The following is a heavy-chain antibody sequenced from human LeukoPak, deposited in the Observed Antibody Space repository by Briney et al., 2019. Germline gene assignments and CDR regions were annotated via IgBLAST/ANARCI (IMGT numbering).Heavy chain of an antibody. J-gene: IGHJ6*03. V-gene: IGHV4-30-2*01. CDR2: IYHSGST. CDR1: GGSISSGGYY. Sequence: TSQTLSLTCTVSGGSISSGGYYWSWIRQPPGKGLEWIGYIYHSGSTYYNPSLKSRVTISVDRSKNQFSLKLSSVTAADTAVYYCARMGGSSFTSRYYYYYMDVWGKGTTVTVSS. CDR3: ARMGGSSFTSRYYYYYMDV. D-gene: IGHD6-6*01.